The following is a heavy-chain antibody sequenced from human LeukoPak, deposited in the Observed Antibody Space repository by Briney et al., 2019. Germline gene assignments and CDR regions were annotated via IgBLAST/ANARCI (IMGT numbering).Heavy chain of an antibody. D-gene: IGHD1-26*01. Sequence: GRSLRLSCAASGSTFSSYGIHWVRQAPGKGLEWVAVISYDGSNKSYADSVKGRFTISRDNSKNTLYLQMNSLRAEDTAVYYCAKDLGNIMGAPDYWGQGTLVTVSS. J-gene: IGHJ4*02. CDR3: AKDLGNIMGAPDY. V-gene: IGHV3-30*18. CDR2: ISYDGSNK. CDR1: GSTFSSYG.